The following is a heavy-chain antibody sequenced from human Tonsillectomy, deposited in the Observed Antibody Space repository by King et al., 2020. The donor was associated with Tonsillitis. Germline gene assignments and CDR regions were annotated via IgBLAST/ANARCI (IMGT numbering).Heavy chain of an antibody. CDR3: ASSRPMVRGVINWFDP. J-gene: IGHJ5*02. CDR1: GFTFSNYN. V-gene: IGHV3-48*01. D-gene: IGHD3-10*01. Sequence: DVQLVESGGGLVQPGGSLRLSCAASGFTFSNYNMNWVRQAPGKGLEWVSYISSSSSTIYYEDSVKGRFTISRDNAQNSLYLQMNSLRAEDTAVYYCASSRPMVRGVINWFDPWGQGTLVTVSS. CDR2: ISSSSSTI.